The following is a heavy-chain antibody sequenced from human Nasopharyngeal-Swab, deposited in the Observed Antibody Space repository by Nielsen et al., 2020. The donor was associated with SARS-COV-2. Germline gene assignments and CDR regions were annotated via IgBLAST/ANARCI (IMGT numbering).Heavy chain of an antibody. V-gene: IGHV3-33*01. D-gene: IGHD3-9*01. CDR3: ARDDPYYDILTGYYRSRFEAFDL. J-gene: IGHJ3*01. CDR2: IWNDGSNK. Sequence: WIRQPPGKGLEWVAVIWNDGSNKYYADSVKGRFTISRDNLKNSLFLQMNSLRAEDTAVYYCARDDPYYDILTGYYRSRFEAFDLWGQGTMVTVSS.